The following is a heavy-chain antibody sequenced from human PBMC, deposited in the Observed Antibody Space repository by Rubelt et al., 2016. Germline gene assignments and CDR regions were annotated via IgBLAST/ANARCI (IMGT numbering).Heavy chain of an antibody. CDR1: GGSFSGYY. Sequence: QVQLQQWGAGLLKPSETLSLTCAVYGGSFSGYYWSWIRQPPGKGLEWVSYISSSGSTIYYADSVKGRFTISRDNAKNSLYLQMNSLRAEDTAVYYCAWQYFDRGDYWGQGTLVTVSS. V-gene: IGHV3-11*01. D-gene: IGHD3-9*01. CDR2: ISSSGSTI. J-gene: IGHJ4*02. CDR3: AWQYFDRGDY.